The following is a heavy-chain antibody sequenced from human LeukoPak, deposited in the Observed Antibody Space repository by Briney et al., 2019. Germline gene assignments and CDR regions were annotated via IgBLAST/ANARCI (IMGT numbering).Heavy chain of an antibody. Sequence: ASVKVSCKASGGTFSSYAISWVRQAPGQGLEWMGWISAYNGNTNYAQKLQGRVTMTTDTSTSTAYMELRSLRSDDTAVYYCARERIVGATTDYWGQGTLVTVSS. V-gene: IGHV1-18*01. CDR3: ARERIVGATTDY. CDR1: GGTFSSYA. J-gene: IGHJ4*02. D-gene: IGHD1-26*01. CDR2: ISAYNGNT.